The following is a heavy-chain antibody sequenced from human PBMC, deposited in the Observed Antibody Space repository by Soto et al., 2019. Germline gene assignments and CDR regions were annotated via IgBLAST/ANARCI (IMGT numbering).Heavy chain of an antibody. CDR2: INPNTGNT. D-gene: IGHD2-15*01. Sequence: ASVKVSCKTSGYTFSGHFLQWVRQAPGAGPEWMGWINPNTGNTKFGQKFEGRVTMTRDMSSSTAYMELTRLTVDDTAVYFCARAGSYCSGGSCSFAYWGQGSLVTVSS. CDR1: GYTFSGHF. J-gene: IGHJ4*02. V-gene: IGHV1-2*02. CDR3: ARAGSYCSGGSCSFAY.